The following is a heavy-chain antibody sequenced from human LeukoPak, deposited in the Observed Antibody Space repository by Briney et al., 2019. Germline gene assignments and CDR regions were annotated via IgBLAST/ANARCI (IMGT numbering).Heavy chain of an antibody. CDR3: AKDKDQYYYGSGNSFDY. CDR2: ISGSGGST. V-gene: IGHV3-23*01. CDR1: GFTFSSYS. J-gene: IGHJ4*02. Sequence: GGSLRLSCAASGFTFSSYSMNWVRQAPGKGLEWVSTISGSGGSTYYADSVKGRFTISRDNSKNMLNLQMNSLRAEDTAVYYCAKDKDQYYYGSGNSFDYWGQGTLVTVSS. D-gene: IGHD3-10*01.